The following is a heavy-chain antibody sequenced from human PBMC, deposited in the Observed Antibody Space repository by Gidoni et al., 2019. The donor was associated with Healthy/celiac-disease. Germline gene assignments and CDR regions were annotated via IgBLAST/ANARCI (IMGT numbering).Heavy chain of an antibody. Sequence: QLQLQESGPGLVKPSETLSLTCTVSGGSISSSSYYWGWIRQPPGKGLEWIGSIYYSGSTYYNPSLKSRVTISVDTSKNQFSLKLSSVTAADTAVYYCASLNDYSNYGARNWFDPWGQGTLVTVSS. D-gene: IGHD4-4*01. V-gene: IGHV4-39*01. CDR1: GGSISSSSYY. J-gene: IGHJ5*02. CDR3: ASLNDYSNYGARNWFDP. CDR2: IYYSGST.